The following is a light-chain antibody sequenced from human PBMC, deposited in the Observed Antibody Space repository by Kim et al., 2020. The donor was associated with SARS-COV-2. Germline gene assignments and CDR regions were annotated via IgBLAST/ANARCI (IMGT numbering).Light chain of an antibody. V-gene: IGKV3-20*01. CDR3: QQYGSSRYT. CDR1: QSVTSSY. CDR2: SAS. J-gene: IGKJ2*01. Sequence: EIVLTQSPGTLSLSPGERATLSCRASQSVTSSYLAWYQQRPGQAPRLLIYSASSRAPGIPDRFSGSGSGTDFSLTISRLEPEDFAMYYCQQYGSSRYTFCQGTKLEI.